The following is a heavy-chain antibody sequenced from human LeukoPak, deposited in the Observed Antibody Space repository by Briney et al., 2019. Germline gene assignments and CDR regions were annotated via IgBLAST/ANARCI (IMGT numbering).Heavy chain of an antibody. CDR3: AKDGPDTYYYDSSGSPPDYYGMDV. CDR2: IWYDGSNK. Sequence: GGSLRLSCAASGFTFSSYGMHWVRQAPGKGLEWVAVIWYDGSNKYYADSVKGRFTISRDNSKNTLYLQMNSLRAEDTAVYYCAKDGPDTYYYDSSGSPPDYYGMDVWGQGTTVTVSS. D-gene: IGHD3-22*01. CDR1: GFTFSSYG. V-gene: IGHV3-30*02. J-gene: IGHJ6*02.